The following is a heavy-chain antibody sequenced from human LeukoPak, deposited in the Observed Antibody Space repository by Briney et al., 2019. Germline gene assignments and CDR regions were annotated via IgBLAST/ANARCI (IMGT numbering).Heavy chain of an antibody. CDR2: IYYSGST. CDR1: GGSISSSSYY. Sequence: PSETLSLTCTVSGGSISSSSYYWGWIRQPPGKGLEWIGYIYYSGSTNYNPSLKSRVTISVDTSKNQFSLKLSSVTAADTAVYYCARVAGYCSGGSCENYFDYWGQGTLVTVSS. D-gene: IGHD2-15*01. CDR3: ARVAGYCSGGSCENYFDY. J-gene: IGHJ4*02. V-gene: IGHV4-61*05.